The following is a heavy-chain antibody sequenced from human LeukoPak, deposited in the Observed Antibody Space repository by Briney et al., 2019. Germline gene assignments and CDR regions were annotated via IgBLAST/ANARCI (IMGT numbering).Heavy chain of an antibody. CDR2: IYYGGST. CDR3: ASHQSSTIYSGLDY. V-gene: IGHV4-39*01. CDR1: GGSISSSSYY. D-gene: IGHD5-18*01. Sequence: SETLSVTCTVSGGSISSSSYYGVGTRRPPGKGLEWIGSIYYGGSTSSNPSLKSRVTTSVDTSKNQFSLQLSSVPAADTAVYYCASHQSSTIYSGLDYWGQGTLVTVSS. J-gene: IGHJ4*02.